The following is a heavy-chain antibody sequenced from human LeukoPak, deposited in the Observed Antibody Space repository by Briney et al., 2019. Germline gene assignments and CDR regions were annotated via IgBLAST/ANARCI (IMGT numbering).Heavy chain of an antibody. D-gene: IGHD3-3*01. CDR3: ARHRLEGDTFDI. Sequence: GSLRLSCAASGFTFSSYAMSWVRQAPGKGLEWIGSKYYSGDTYYSPSLKSRVTISVDTSRNKFALKLNSVTAADTAVYFCARHRLEGDTFDIWGQGTKVTVSS. CDR1: GFTFSSYA. V-gene: IGHV4-39*01. CDR2: KYYSGDT. J-gene: IGHJ3*02.